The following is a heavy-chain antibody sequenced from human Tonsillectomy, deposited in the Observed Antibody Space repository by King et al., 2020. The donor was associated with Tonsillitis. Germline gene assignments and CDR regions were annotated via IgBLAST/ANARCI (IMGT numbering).Heavy chain of an antibody. CDR1: GYTFTDFR. D-gene: IGHD2/OR15-2a*01. Sequence: QLVQSGAEVKKPGASVKVSCKTSGYTFTDFRVHWVRQAPGQGLEWMGCIYPGSGGTDYAQKFQGRVTMTRDTSISTVYIDLSGLTSDDTAVYFCMRENWYYDYWGQGTLVTVSS. CDR2: IYPGSGGT. V-gene: IGHV1-2*02. J-gene: IGHJ4*02. CDR3: MRENWYYDY.